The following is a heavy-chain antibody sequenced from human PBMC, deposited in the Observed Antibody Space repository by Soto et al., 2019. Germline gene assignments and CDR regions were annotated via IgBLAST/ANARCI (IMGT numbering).Heavy chain of an antibody. D-gene: IGHD1-1*01. CDR2: ISGSGGST. J-gene: IGHJ4*01. V-gene: IGHV3-23*01. CDR1: GFTFRSYA. CDR3: ATGNDFKCDY. Sequence: GGSQRLSCAASGFTFRSYAMRWVRQAPGKGLEWVSAISGSGGSTYYADSVKGRFTISRDNSKNTLYLQMNSLRAEDTAVYYCATGNDFKCDYWGHGTLVTVSS.